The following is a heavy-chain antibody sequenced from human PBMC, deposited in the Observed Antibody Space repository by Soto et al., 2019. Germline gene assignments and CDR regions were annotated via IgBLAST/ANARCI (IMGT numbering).Heavy chain of an antibody. V-gene: IGHV1-18*01. CDR3: ARDLTIVPATHPRLENYGMDV. J-gene: IGHJ6*04. D-gene: IGHD2-2*01. CDR1: GYSFTSYG. CDR2: ISPYNGHT. Sequence: ASVKVSCKASGYSFTSYGISWVRRAPGQGLEWMGWISPYNGHTQFVERFQGRVTMTTDTSTKTAYMELRNLRSDDTAHYYCARDLTIVPATHPRLENYGMDVWGEVTTVTVCS.